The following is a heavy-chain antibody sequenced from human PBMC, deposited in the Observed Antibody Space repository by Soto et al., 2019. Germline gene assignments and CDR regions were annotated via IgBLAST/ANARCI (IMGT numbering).Heavy chain of an antibody. CDR1: GLKFSHYA. D-gene: IGHD1-26*01. Sequence: GGSLRLSCEASGLKFSHYAMTWVRQAPGRGPEWVSTVSGIGDETFYADSVRGRFTISRDNSKDTAYLVMNSLRVEDTAVYYCAGGTYYFDYCGQGTLVTVSS. CDR3: AGGTYYFDY. V-gene: IGHV3-23*01. J-gene: IGHJ4*02. CDR2: VSGIGDET.